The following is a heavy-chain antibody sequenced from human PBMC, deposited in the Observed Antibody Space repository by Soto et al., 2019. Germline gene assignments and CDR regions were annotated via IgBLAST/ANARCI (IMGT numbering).Heavy chain of an antibody. J-gene: IGHJ6*02. CDR3: ARVLMVRGVIISYYYGMDV. CDR1: GFTFSSYE. CDR2: ISSSGSTI. D-gene: IGHD3-10*01. Sequence: GGSLRLSCAAAGFTFSSYEMNWVRQAPGKGLEWVSYISSSGSTIYYADSVKGRFTISRDNAKNSLYLQMNSLRAEDTAVYYCARVLMVRGVIISYYYGMDVWGQGTTVTVSS. V-gene: IGHV3-48*03.